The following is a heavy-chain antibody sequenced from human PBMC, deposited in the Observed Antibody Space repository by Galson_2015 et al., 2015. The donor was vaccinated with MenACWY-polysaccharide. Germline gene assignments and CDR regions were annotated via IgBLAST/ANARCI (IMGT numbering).Heavy chain of an antibody. CDR3: ARGHYGMDV. CDR1: GFTFSSYW. V-gene: IGHV3-7*01. J-gene: IGHJ6*02. CDR2: IKKDGSEK. Sequence: LRLSCAASGFTFSSYWMTWVRQAPGKGLEWVANIKKDGSEKYYADSVKGRFTISRDNAKNSLYLQMHSLRAEDTAVYSCARGHYGMDVWGQGTTVTVSS.